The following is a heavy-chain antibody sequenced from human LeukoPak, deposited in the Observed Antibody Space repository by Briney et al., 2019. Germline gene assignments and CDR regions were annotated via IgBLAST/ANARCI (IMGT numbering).Heavy chain of an antibody. CDR1: GGSITTSSYY. J-gene: IGHJ2*01. CDR3: ARAFRARYFDL. CDR2: IYYSGST. Sequence: SETLSLTCTVSGGSITTSSYYWGRIRQPPGKGLEWIGIIYYSGSTYYNPSLKGRVTISVDASKNQFSLKLSSVTAADTAVYYCARAFRARYFDLWGRGTLVTVSS. V-gene: IGHV4-39*01. D-gene: IGHD2/OR15-2a*01.